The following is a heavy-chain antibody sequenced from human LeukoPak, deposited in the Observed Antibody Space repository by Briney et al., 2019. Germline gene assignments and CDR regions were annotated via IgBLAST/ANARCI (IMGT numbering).Heavy chain of an antibody. Sequence: GGSLRLSCAASGSTFRNHAIHWVRQAPGKGLEWVTVISHDGGNAYYRDSVKGRFTISRDNSKDNVLLQMNSLSPDDTAVYYCVGSPTYYYMDVWGKGTTVTVSS. CDR2: ISHDGGNA. V-gene: IGHV3-30*04. CDR3: VGSPTYYYMDV. D-gene: IGHD3-10*01. CDR1: GSTFRNHA. J-gene: IGHJ6*03.